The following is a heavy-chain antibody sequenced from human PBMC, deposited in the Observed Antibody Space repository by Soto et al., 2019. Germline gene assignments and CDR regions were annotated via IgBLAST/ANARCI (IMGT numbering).Heavy chain of an antibody. V-gene: IGHV1-3*01. CDR2: INAGNGNT. CDR1: GYTFTSYA. D-gene: IGHD1-1*01. Sequence: ASVKVSCKASGYTFTSYAMHWVRQAPGQRLEWMGWINAGNGNTKYSQKFQGRVTITRDTSASTAYMELSSLRSEDTAVYYCARLLERQYYYYGMDVWGQGTTVTVSS. J-gene: IGHJ6*02. CDR3: ARLLERQYYYYGMDV.